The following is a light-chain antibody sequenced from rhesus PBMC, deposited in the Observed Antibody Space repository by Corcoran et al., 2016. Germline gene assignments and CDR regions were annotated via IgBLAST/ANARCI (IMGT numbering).Light chain of an antibody. V-gene: IGKV1-21*01. J-gene: IGKJ1*01. CDR3: QQYNSAPWT. CDR2: KAS. CDR1: QGISSW. Sequence: DIQMTQSPSSLSASVGDRVTITCRASQGISSWLAWYQQKPGKAPKLMIYKASSLQSGVPSRFSGSGSGKAVTLTISSLQPEDFATYYCQQYNSAPWTFGLGTKVEIK.